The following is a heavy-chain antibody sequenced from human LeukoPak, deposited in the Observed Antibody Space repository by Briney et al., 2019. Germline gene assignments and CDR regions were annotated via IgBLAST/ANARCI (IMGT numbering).Heavy chain of an antibody. Sequence: PSETLSLTCTVSGGSISSSSYYWGWIRQPPGKGLEWIGSIYYSGSTYYNPSLKCRVTISVGTSKNQFSLKLSSVTAADTAVYYCARGFTDYYDSSGGAFDYWGQGTLVTVSS. CDR2: IYYSGST. V-gene: IGHV4-39*07. CDR1: GGSISSSSYY. D-gene: IGHD3-22*01. J-gene: IGHJ4*02. CDR3: ARGFTDYYDSSGGAFDY.